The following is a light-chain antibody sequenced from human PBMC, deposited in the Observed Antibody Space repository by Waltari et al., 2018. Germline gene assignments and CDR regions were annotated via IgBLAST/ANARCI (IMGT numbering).Light chain of an antibody. J-gene: IGLJ3*02. CDR2: DVS. CDR3: CSFTSRSTWV. CDR1: SSDVGLYTY. Sequence: QSALTHPASVSGSPGQSITISCTGTSSDVGLYTYVSWYQQHPGKAPKLLIFDVSNRPSGVSNRFSGSKSGNTASLTISGLQAEDESDYYCCSFTSRSTWVFGGGTKLTVL. V-gene: IGLV2-14*01.